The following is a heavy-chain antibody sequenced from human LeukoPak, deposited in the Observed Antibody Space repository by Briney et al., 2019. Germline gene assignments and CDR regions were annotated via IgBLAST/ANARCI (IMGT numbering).Heavy chain of an antibody. Sequence: QAGGSLRLSCAASGFSFSNYEMNWVRQTPGKGLEWVSYMSSSGSMTWYADSVKGRFTISRDNAKRSLYLQMNSLRVEDTAVYYCARSRVQMRAFYYDYWGQGTLVTVSS. J-gene: IGHJ4*02. CDR1: GFSFSNYE. CDR3: ARSRVQMRAFYYDY. CDR2: MSSSGSMT. V-gene: IGHV3-48*03. D-gene: IGHD5-24*01.